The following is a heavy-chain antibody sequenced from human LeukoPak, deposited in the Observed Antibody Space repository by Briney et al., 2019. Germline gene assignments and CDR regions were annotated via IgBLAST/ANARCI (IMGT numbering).Heavy chain of an antibody. Sequence: ASVKVSCKVSGYTLTELSMHWVRQAPGKGLEWMGGFDPEDGKTIYAQKFQGRVTMTEDTSTDTAYMELSSLRSEDTAVYYCATDSSITIFGVVVLGPHGYYGMDVWGQGTTVTVSS. CDR2: FDPEDGKT. CDR3: ATDSSITIFGVVVLGPHGYYGMDV. V-gene: IGHV1-24*01. CDR1: GYTLTELS. D-gene: IGHD3-3*01. J-gene: IGHJ6*02.